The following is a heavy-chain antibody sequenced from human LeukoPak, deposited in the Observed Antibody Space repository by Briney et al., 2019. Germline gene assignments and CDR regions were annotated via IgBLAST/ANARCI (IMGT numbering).Heavy chain of an antibody. D-gene: IGHD6-6*01. CDR3: ARDTSSPTRYFDY. CDR1: GGSISSDDYY. Sequence: SETLSLTCTVSGGSISSDDYYWSWIRQPPGKGLEWIGYIYYSGSTYYNPSLKSRVTISVDTSKNQFSLKLSSVTAADTAVYYCARDTSSPTRYFDYWGQGTLVTVS. V-gene: IGHV4-30-4*01. CDR2: IYYSGST. J-gene: IGHJ4*02.